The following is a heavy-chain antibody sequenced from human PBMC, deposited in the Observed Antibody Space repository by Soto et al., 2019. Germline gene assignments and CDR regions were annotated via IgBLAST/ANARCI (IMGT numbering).Heavy chain of an antibody. V-gene: IGHV1-46*04. J-gene: IGHJ4*02. CDR3: AKGGYTFAYE. CDR1: GYTFISYY. D-gene: IGHD5-18*01. Sequence: ASVKVSCKASGYTFISYYMHWVRQAPGQGLEWMGIINPSASDTLYADSVKGRFTISRDNSQNTLFLQMTSLRADDTAVYYCAKGGYTFAYEWGQGALVTVSS. CDR2: INPSASDT.